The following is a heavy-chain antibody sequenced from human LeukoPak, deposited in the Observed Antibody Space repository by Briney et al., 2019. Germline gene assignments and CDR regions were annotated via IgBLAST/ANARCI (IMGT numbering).Heavy chain of an antibody. CDR2: ISGSGGST. Sequence: PGGSLRLSCAASGFTFSSYAMSWVRQAPGKGLEWVSAISGSGGSTYYADSVKGRFTISRDNSKNTLYLQMNSLRAEDTAVYYCAKTFYDFWSGYYSYGMDVWGQGTTVTVSS. V-gene: IGHV3-23*01. CDR1: GFTFSSYA. D-gene: IGHD3-3*01. J-gene: IGHJ6*02. CDR3: AKTFYDFWSGYYSYGMDV.